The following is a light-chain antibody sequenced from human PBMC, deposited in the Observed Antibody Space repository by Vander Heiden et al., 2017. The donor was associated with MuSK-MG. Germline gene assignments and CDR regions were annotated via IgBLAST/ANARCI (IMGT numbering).Light chain of an antibody. CDR1: QSITHY. CDR3: EKGETTPLT. J-gene: IGKJ4*01. CDR2: SAS. V-gene: IGKV1-39*01. Sequence: DIQLTQPPPSLSASVGDRATTSCRASQSITHYSNGYQQKPGKAPRLLIISASSLQSRVPARLGGGGSGQNFTLTIGSLRPENFATFDGEKGETTPLTFGGGTKVEIK.